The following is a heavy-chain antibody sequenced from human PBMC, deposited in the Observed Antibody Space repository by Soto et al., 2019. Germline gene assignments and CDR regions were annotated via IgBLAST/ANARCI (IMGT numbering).Heavy chain of an antibody. V-gene: IGHV4-59*08. CDR2: IYYSGST. D-gene: IGHD2-15*01. J-gene: IGHJ4*02. CDR1: GGSISSYY. CDR3: ARRPRYCSGGSCYFDY. Sequence: QVQLQESGPGLVKPSETLSLTCTVSGGSISSYYWSWIRQPPGKGLEWIGYIYYSGSTNYNPSLKSRVTISVDTSNNQFSLKLSSVTAADTAVYYCARRPRYCSGGSCYFDYWGQGTLVTVSS.